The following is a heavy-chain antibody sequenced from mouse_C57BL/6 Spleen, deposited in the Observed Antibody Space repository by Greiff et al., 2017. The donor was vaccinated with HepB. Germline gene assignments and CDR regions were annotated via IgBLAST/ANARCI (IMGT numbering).Heavy chain of an antibody. D-gene: IGHD1-1*01. Sequence: EVMLVESEGGLVQPGSSMKLSCTASGFTFSDYYMAWVRQVPEKGLEWVANINYDGSSTYYLDSLKSRFIISRDNAKNILYLQMSSLKSEDTATYYCARDRGYYGSSQYYYAMDYWGQGTSVTVSS. CDR3: ARDRGYYGSSQYYYAMDY. J-gene: IGHJ4*01. CDR1: GFTFSDYY. CDR2: INYDGSST. V-gene: IGHV5-16*01.